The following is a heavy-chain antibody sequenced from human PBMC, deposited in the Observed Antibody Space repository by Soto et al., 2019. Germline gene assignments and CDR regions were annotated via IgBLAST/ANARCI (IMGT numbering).Heavy chain of an antibody. D-gene: IGHD3-10*01. CDR2: ISVIGGST. CDR1: EFTFSTYA. J-gene: IGHJ4*02. V-gene: IGHV3-23*01. CDR3: AKSGFRGQIWSGAREYFDY. Sequence: GSLRLGCVASEFTFSTYAMSWVREAPGKGLEWVSSISVIGGSTDYADSVKGRFTISRDNSENTLYLDMNSLRAEDTAVYYCAKSGFRGQIWSGAREYFDYWGQGTLVTVSS.